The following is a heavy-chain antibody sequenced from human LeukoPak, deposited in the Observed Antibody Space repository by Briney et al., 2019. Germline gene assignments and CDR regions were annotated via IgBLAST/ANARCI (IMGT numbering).Heavy chain of an antibody. J-gene: IGHJ4*02. V-gene: IGHV3-66*01. Sequence: PGGSLRLSCAASGFTVSSNYMSWVRQAPGKGLEWVSVIYSGGSTYYADSVKGRFTISRDNSKNTLYLQMNSLRAEDTAVYYCAKRVGYSSGYFDYWGQGTLVTVSS. D-gene: IGHD6-19*01. CDR1: GFTVSSNY. CDR2: IYSGGST. CDR3: AKRVGYSSGYFDY.